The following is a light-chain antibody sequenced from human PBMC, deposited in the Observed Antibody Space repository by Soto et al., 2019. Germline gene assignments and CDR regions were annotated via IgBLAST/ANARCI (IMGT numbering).Light chain of an antibody. CDR3: QQRFNWPPLT. J-gene: IGKJ4*01. CDR2: GAS. Sequence: EIVMTQSPATLSLSPGEGATLSCRASQSLSSNLAWYQQKPGQAPRLLIYGASSRATGIPARFSGSGSGTDFNFTISSLEPEDFAVYYCQQRFNWPPLTFGGGTKVEIK. V-gene: IGKV3-11*01. CDR1: QSLSSN.